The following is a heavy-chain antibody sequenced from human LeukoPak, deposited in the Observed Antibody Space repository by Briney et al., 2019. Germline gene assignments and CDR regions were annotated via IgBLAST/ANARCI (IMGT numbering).Heavy chain of an antibody. Sequence: SETLSLTCTVSGGSISSYYWSWIRQPPGKGLEWIGYIYYSGSTYYNPSLKSRVTISVDTSKNQFSLKLSSVTAADTAMYYCASLYGSGFSFDYWGQGTLVTVSS. J-gene: IGHJ4*02. CDR1: GGSISSYY. V-gene: IGHV4-59*08. CDR2: IYYSGST. D-gene: IGHD3-10*01. CDR3: ASLYGSGFSFDY.